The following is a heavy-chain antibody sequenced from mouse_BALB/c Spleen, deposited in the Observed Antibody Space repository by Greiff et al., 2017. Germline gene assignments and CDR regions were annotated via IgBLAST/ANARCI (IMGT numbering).Heavy chain of an antibody. Sequence: VQGVESGPGLVAPSQSLSITCTVSGFSLTSYGVHWVRQPPGKGLEWLGVIWAGGSTNYNSALMSRLSISKDNSKSQVFLKMNSLQTDDTAMYYCARDRYYRYPYAMDYWGQGTSVTVSS. CDR2: IWAGGST. V-gene: IGHV2-9*02. J-gene: IGHJ4*01. D-gene: IGHD2-14*01. CDR1: GFSLTSYG. CDR3: ARDRYYRYPYAMDY.